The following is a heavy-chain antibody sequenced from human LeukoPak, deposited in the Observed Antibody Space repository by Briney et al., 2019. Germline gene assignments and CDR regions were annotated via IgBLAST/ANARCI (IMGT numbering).Heavy chain of an antibody. CDR2: IYYSGST. D-gene: IGHD1-1*01. Sequence: PSETLSLTCTVSGGSISSYYRSWIRQPARKRLECIGYIYYSGSTNYNPSLKSRVTISVDTSKNQFSLKLSSVTAADTAVYYCARYNWNDVGHYGMDVWGQGTTVTVSS. CDR1: GGSISSYY. CDR3: ARYNWNDVGHYGMDV. V-gene: IGHV4-59*08. J-gene: IGHJ6*02.